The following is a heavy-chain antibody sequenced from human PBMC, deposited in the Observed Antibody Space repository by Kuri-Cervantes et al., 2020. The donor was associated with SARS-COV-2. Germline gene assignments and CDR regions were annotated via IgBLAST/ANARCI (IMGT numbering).Heavy chain of an antibody. Sequence: LSLTCAASGFTFSSYAMHWVRQAPGKGLEWVAVISYDGSNKYYADSVKGRFTISRDNSKNTLYLQMNSLRAEDTALYYCARHLNSVTIFGVVSNWFDPWGQGTLVTVSS. CDR3: ARHLNSVTIFGVVSNWFDP. CDR2: ISYDGSNK. V-gene: IGHV3-30-3*01. J-gene: IGHJ5*02. D-gene: IGHD3-3*01. CDR1: GFTFSSYA.